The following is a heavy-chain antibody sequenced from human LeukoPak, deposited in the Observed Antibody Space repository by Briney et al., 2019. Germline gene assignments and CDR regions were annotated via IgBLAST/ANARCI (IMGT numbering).Heavy chain of an antibody. CDR1: GYTFTSYA. CDR2: INTNTGNP. CDR3: ARDFATDYDFWSGYSGYYYYGMDV. Sequence: ASVKVSCKASGYTFTSYAMNWVRQAPGQGLEWMGWINTNTGNPTYARGFTGRFVFSLDTSVSTAYLQISSLKAEDTAVYYCARDFATDYDFWSGYSGYYYYGMDVWGQGTTVTVSS. D-gene: IGHD3-3*01. J-gene: IGHJ6*02. V-gene: IGHV7-4-1*02.